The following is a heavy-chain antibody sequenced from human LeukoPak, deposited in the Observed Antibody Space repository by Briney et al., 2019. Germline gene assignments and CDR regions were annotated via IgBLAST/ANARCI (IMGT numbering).Heavy chain of an antibody. CDR2: IYYSGST. CDR1: GGSISSYY. Sequence: PSETLSLTCTVSGGSISSYYWSWIRQPPGKGLEWIGYIYYSGSTNYNPSLKSRVTISVDTSKNQFSLKLSSVTAADTAVYYCARSLWFGELSYYFDYWGQGTLVTVSS. D-gene: IGHD3-10*01. V-gene: IGHV4-59*01. CDR3: ARSLWFGELSYYFDY. J-gene: IGHJ4*02.